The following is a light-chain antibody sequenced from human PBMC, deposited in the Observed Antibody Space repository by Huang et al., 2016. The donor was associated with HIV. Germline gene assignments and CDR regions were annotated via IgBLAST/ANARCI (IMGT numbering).Light chain of an antibody. CDR3: QQRSAWPLT. CDR1: QSVRSY. V-gene: IGKV3-11*01. CDR2: DAS. Sequence: EIVLTQSPATLSLSPGERATLSCRASQSVRSYLAWYQQKPGQAPRRLIYDASNRATGSPARFSGSGSGTDFTLTISNLQSEDFAVYYCQQRSAWPLTFGGGTKVEI. J-gene: IGKJ4*01.